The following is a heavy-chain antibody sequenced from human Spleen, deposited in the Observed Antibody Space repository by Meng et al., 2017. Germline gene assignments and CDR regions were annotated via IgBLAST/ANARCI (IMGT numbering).Heavy chain of an antibody. V-gene: IGHV4-61*01. CDR2: VYHSGSA. CDR3: ARASRSYYDSRGYYWFDP. Sequence: SETLSLTCTVSGDSVTSGTYYWSWIRQTPGKDLEWIGYVYHSGSANYNPSLKSRVTMSMDTSKSQFSLILSSVTAADAGMYYCARASRSYYDSRGYYWFDPWGQGTLVTVSS. D-gene: IGHD3-22*01. J-gene: IGHJ5*02. CDR1: GDSVTSGTYY.